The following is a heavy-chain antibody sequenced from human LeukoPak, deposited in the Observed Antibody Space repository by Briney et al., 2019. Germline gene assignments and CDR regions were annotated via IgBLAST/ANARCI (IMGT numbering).Heavy chain of an antibody. V-gene: IGHV3-7*01. Sequence: GGSLRLSCAASGFTFSAYWMNWVRQAPGKGLEWVANIKQDGSEKHYVDSVKGRFTISRDNTKNSLYLQMNSLRAEDTAVYYCARDRRGGSGRYYFDSWGQGTLVTVSS. CDR1: GFTFSAYW. CDR2: IKQDGSEK. J-gene: IGHJ4*02. CDR3: ARDRRGGSGRYYFDS. D-gene: IGHD6-19*01.